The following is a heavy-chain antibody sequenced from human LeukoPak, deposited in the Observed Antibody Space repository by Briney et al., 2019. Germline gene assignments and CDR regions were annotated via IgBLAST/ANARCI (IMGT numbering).Heavy chain of an antibody. J-gene: IGHJ3*02. CDR1: GFTFSSYA. D-gene: IGHD1-26*01. V-gene: IGHV3-23*01. CDR3: ARDRVSYSPSSHDAFDT. Sequence: TGGSLRLSCAASGFTFSSYAMSWVRQAPGKGLEWVSAISGSGGSTYYADSVKGRFTISRDNSKNTLSLQMNSLRAEDTAVYYCARDRVSYSPSSHDAFDTWGQGTMVTVSS. CDR2: ISGSGGST.